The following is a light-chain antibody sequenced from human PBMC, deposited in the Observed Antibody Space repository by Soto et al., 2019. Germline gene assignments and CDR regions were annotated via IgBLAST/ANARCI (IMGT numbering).Light chain of an antibody. CDR2: AAS. Sequence: IQMPQSPSSVSASVGDRVSITCRASQGISRWLAWYQQKPGKAPNLLIYAASSLQSGVPSRFSGSGSGTDFTLTISSLQPEDFATYYCQQANSFPITFGQGTRLEIK. J-gene: IGKJ5*01. CDR3: QQANSFPIT. V-gene: IGKV1-12*01. CDR1: QGISRW.